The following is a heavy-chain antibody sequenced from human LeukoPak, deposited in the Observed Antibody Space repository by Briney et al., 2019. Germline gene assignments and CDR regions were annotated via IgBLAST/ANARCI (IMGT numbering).Heavy chain of an antibody. D-gene: IGHD1-26*01. J-gene: IGHJ5*02. CDR3: AMGIPFDP. CDR1: GFTFSSYS. V-gene: IGHV3-30*03. CDR2: ISYDGSNK. Sequence: GGSLRLSCAASGFTFSSYSMNWVRQAPGKGLEWVAVISYDGSNKYYADSVKGRFTISRDNSKNTLYLQMNSLRAEDTAVYYCAMGIPFDPWGQGTLVTVSS.